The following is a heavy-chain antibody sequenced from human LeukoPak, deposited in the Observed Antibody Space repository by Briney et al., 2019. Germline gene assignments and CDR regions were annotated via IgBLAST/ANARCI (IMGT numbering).Heavy chain of an antibody. CDR3: VKGYYNHYYFMDV. CDR2: FSVGGGT. CDR1: GFTFSSYA. V-gene: IGHV3-23*01. J-gene: IGHJ6*03. Sequence: GGSLRLSCAGSGFTFSSYAVSWVRQAARKGLEWVSGFSVGGGTYYADSVKGRFTISRDNSKNTLDLQMNSLRAEDTAVYYCVKGYYNHYYFMDVWGIGTTVTVSS.